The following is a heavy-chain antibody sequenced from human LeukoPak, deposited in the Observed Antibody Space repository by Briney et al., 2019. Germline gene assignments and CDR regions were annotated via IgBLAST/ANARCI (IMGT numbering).Heavy chain of an antibody. Sequence: SSETLSLTCTVSGGSISNYYWSWIRQSPGKGVEWIGYIQNSGSTNHNPSLESRVTISVDTSKNQFSLTLSSVTAADTAVYFCARHGGGGSFDLWGRGALVTVSS. J-gene: IGHJ2*01. CDR3: ARHGGGGSFDL. CDR1: GGSISNYY. V-gene: IGHV4-59*08. CDR2: IQNSGST. D-gene: IGHD4-23*01.